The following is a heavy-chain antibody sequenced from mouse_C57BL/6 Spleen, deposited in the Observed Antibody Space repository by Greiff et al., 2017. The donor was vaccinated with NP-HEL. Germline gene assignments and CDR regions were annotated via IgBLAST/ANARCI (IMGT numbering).Heavy chain of an antibody. Sequence: EVQLQQSGPELVKPGASVKISCKASGYTFTDYYMNWVKQSHGKSLEWIGDINPNNGGTSYNQKFKGKATLTVDKSSSTAYMELRSLTSEDSACYYCARDDYDWRGYFDVWGTGTTVTVSS. CDR3: ARDDYDWRGYFDV. CDR2: INPNNGGT. V-gene: IGHV1-26*01. J-gene: IGHJ1*03. D-gene: IGHD2-4*01. CDR1: GYTFTDYY.